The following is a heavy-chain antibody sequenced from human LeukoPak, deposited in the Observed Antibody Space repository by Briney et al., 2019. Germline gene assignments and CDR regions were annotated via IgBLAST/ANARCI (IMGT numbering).Heavy chain of an antibody. CDR2: INNSGST. Sequence: WGPLSLPGAVPGGSLGGYYWGGVRQPPGKGLEWSGEINNSGSTNYNPSLKRGVTISVETHKNKVSLRMTSVTAADTATYYCARLTGGRRITIFVVAQRVFDYSGQGALVTVSS. V-gene: IGHV4-34*01. D-gene: IGHD3-3*01. CDR1: GGSLGGYY. CDR3: ARLTGGRRITIFVVAQRVFDY. J-gene: IGHJ4*02.